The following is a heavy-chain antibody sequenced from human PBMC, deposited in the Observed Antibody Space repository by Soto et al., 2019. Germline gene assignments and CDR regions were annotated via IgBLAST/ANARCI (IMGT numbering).Heavy chain of an antibody. J-gene: IGHJ4*02. CDR2: INADGSGT. D-gene: IGHD6-13*01. CDR1: GFSFSSYW. V-gene: IGHV3-74*01. Sequence: GGSLRLSCVDSGFSFSSYWMHWVRQVPGKGLVWVSRINADGSGTAYADSVRGRFTISRDNAKNTLYLQMNSLRAEDTAVYYCARSPVTGYSSSWYPYWGQGTLVTVSS. CDR3: ARSPVTGYSSSWYPY.